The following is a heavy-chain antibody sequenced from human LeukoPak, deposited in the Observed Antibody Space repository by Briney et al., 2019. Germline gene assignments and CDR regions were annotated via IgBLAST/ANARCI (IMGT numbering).Heavy chain of an antibody. Sequence: SETLSLTCTVSGGSISSYYWSWIRQPPGKGLEWIGYIYYSGSTNYNPSLKSRVTISVDTSKNQFSLKLSSVTAADTAVYYCARGGYSSSWYDPWFDPWGQGTLVTVSS. J-gene: IGHJ5*02. CDR2: IYYSGST. V-gene: IGHV4-59*01. CDR1: GGSISSYY. D-gene: IGHD6-13*01. CDR3: ARGGYSSSWYDPWFDP.